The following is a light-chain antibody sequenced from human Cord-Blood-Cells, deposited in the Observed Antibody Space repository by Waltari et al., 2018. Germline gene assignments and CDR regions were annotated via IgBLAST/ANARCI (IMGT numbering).Light chain of an antibody. V-gene: IGLV2-23*02. CDR2: EVS. CDR3: CSYAGSSTLV. Sequence: PGRSITISCTGTSRDVGSSNLVSWYQQHPGKAPKLMLYEVSKRPSGVSNRFSGSKSGNTASLTISGLQAEDEADYYCCSYAGSSTLVFGGGTKLTVL. CDR1: SRDVGSSNL. J-gene: IGLJ2*01.